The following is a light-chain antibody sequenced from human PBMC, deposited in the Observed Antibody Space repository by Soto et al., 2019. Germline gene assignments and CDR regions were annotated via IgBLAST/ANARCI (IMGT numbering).Light chain of an antibody. V-gene: IGKV1-39*01. CDR3: QQTYSTPVT. Sequence: DIQMTQSPSSLSASVGDRVTITCRASQSISSYLNWYQQKPGKAPKLLIYAASTLQSGVPSRCSGSGSGPDFTLTISSLQPEDFATYYCQQTYSTPVTFGQGTKVEIQ. CDR2: AAS. CDR1: QSISSY. J-gene: IGKJ1*01.